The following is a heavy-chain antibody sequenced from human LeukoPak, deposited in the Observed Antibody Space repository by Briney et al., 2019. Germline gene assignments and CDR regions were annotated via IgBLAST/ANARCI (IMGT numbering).Heavy chain of an antibody. D-gene: IGHD3-10*02. J-gene: IGHJ6*04. Sequence: GGSLRLSCAASGFTFNNAWMSWVRQAPGKGLEWVSYISSSGSTIYYADSVKGRFTISRDNAKNSLYLQMNSLRAEDTAVYYCAELSITMIGGVWGKGTTVTISS. V-gene: IGHV3-11*04. CDR1: GFTFNNAW. CDR2: ISSSGSTI. CDR3: AELSITMIGGV.